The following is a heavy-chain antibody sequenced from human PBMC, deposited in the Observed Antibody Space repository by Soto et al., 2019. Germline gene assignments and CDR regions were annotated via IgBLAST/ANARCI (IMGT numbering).Heavy chain of an antibody. CDR2: ISYDGSNK. CDR3: AKDQRRRTARVCIDY. V-gene: IGHV3-30*18. D-gene: IGHD2-8*01. CDR1: GFTLSSYG. J-gene: IGHJ4*02. Sequence: GGSLRLSCAASGFTLSSYGMHWVRQAPGKGLEWVAVISYDGSNKYYADSVKGRFTISRDNSKNTLYLQMNSLRAEDTAVYYCAKDQRRRTARVCIDYWGQGTLVTVSS.